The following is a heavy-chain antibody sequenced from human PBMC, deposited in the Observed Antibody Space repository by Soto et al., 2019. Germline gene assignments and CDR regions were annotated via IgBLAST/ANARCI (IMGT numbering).Heavy chain of an antibody. Sequence: QITLKESGPTLVKPTQTLTLTCTFSGFSLSTSGVGVGWIRQPPGKALEWLALIYWNDDKRYSPSLKSRLTITKDAPKNQVVLTMTNMDPVDTATYYCARPYSAAGIGYFQHWGQGTLVTVSS. J-gene: IGHJ1*01. V-gene: IGHV2-5*01. CDR1: GFSLSTSGVG. CDR2: IYWNDDK. D-gene: IGHD6-13*01. CDR3: ARPYSAAGIGYFQH.